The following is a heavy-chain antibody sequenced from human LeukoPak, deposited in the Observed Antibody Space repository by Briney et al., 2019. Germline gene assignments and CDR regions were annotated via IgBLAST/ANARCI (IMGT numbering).Heavy chain of an antibody. D-gene: IGHD1-26*01. CDR3: TTTIVGVTTSFDP. CDR1: GFTLSNAY. V-gene: IGHV3-15*01. J-gene: IGHJ5*02. Sequence: PGGSLRLSCAASGFTLSNAYMSWVRQAPGKGLEWVGRIKNKTNGGTTDYAAPVKGRFTISRDDSKNTLYLQMNSLKTEDTAVYYCTTTIVGVTTSFDPWGQGTLVTVSS. CDR2: IKNKTNGGTT.